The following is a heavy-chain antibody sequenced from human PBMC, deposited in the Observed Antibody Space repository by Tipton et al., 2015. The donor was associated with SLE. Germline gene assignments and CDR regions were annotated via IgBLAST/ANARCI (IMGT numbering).Heavy chain of an antibody. CDR1: GFPFSDYW. V-gene: IGHV3-74*01. Sequence: GSLRLSCAASGFPFSDYWMHWVRRAPGKGLVCVSHINTDGSTTSYADSVKGRFTISRENAKNTLYLQMNSLRAEDTAVYYCASLSAPSDYWGQGTLVTVSS. CDR2: INTDGSTT. J-gene: IGHJ4*02. CDR3: ASLSAPSDY.